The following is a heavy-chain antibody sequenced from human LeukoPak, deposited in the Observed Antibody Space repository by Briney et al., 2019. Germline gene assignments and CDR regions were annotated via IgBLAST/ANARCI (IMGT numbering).Heavy chain of an antibody. Sequence: ETLSLTCAVSGYSISSGYYWGWIRQPPGKGLEWIGSIYHSGSTYYNPSLKSRVTISVDTSKNQFSLKLSSVTAADTAVYYCASRIAASPLDYWGQGTLVTVSS. CDR2: IYHSGST. V-gene: IGHV4-38-2*01. CDR3: ASRIAASPLDY. J-gene: IGHJ4*02. D-gene: IGHD6-6*01. CDR1: GYSISSGYY.